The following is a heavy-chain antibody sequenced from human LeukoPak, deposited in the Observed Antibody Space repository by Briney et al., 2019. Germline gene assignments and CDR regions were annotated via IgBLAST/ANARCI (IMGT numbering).Heavy chain of an antibody. V-gene: IGHV3-30*18. CDR1: GFTLSSYC. J-gene: IGHJ4*02. CDR2: SSYDGRNE. Sequence: GRSLRLSCAGSGFTLSSYCLHWVRQAPGKGLEWVAISSYDGRNEYYEDSVKGRFTISRDNSKKALYLQMSSLRPEDTAVYYCAKDDADWGEGFYWGQGTLVTVSP. CDR3: AKDDADWGEGFY. D-gene: IGHD3-9*01.